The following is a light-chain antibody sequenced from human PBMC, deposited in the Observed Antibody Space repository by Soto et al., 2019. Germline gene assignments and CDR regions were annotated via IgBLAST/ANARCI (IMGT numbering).Light chain of an antibody. J-gene: IGLJ3*02. Sequence: QSALTQPASVSGSPGQSITVSCTGTNTDVGGYNYVSWYQHRPGKAPRLMIYEVNKRPSGVPDRFSGSKSGYTASLTVSGLQTEDEAFYYCSSSAGIYHYLVFGGGTKLTVL. CDR3: SSSAGIYHYLV. V-gene: IGLV2-8*01. CDR1: NTDVGGYNY. CDR2: EVN.